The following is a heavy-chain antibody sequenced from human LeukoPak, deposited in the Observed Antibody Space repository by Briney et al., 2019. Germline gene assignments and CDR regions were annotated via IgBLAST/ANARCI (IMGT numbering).Heavy chain of an antibody. V-gene: IGHV4-38-2*01. Sequence: PSETLSLTCAVSGYSISSGYYWGWIRQPPGKGLEWIGSIYHSGSTYYNPSLKSRVTISVDTSKNQFSLKLNSVTAADTAVYYCARAILYGSCNDYWGQGTLVTVSS. D-gene: IGHD2-8*01. CDR3: ARAILYGSCNDY. J-gene: IGHJ4*02. CDR1: GYSISSGYY. CDR2: IYHSGST.